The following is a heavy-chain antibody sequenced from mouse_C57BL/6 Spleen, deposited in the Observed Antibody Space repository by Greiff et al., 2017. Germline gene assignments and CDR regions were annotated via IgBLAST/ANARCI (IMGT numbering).Heavy chain of an antibody. CDR1: GYTFTSYW. J-gene: IGHJ1*03. CDR2: IHPNSGST. V-gene: IGHV1-64*01. D-gene: IGHD1-1*01. CDR3: ARDNYDCSSSWYFDV. Sequence: QVQLQQPGAELVKPGASVKLSCKASGYTFTSYWMHWVKQRPGQGLEWIGMIHPNSGSTKYNEKFKSKATLTVDKSSSTAYMQLSSLTSEDSAVYYCARDNYDCSSSWYFDVWGTGTTVTVSS.